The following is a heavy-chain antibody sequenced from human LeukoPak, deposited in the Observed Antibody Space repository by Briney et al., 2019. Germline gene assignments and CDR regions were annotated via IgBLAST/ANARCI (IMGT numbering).Heavy chain of an antibody. D-gene: IGHD3-16*01. V-gene: IGHV3-7*01. CDR3: ASGRQLGY. CDR2: IKQDGSEK. Sequence: GGSLRLSCAASGFIFSSYWMSWVRQAPGKGLEWVANIKQDGSEKYYVDSVKGRFTISRDNAKNSLYLQMNSLRAEDTALYYCASGRQLGYWGQGTLVTVSS. J-gene: IGHJ4*02. CDR1: GFIFSSYW.